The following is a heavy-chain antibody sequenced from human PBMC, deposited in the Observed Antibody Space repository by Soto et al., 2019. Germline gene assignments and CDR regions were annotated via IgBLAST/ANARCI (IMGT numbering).Heavy chain of an antibody. CDR3: ARVGKSADNVHYYYMDV. D-gene: IGHD2-2*01. CDR2: MNPNSGNT. CDR1: GYTFTSYD. J-gene: IGHJ6*03. Sequence: ASVKVSCKASGYTFTSYDINWVRQATGQGLEWMGWMNPNSGNTGCAQKFQGRVTMTRNTSISTAYMELSSLRSEDTAVYYCARVGKSADNVHYYYMDVWGKGAKVTVSS. V-gene: IGHV1-8*01.